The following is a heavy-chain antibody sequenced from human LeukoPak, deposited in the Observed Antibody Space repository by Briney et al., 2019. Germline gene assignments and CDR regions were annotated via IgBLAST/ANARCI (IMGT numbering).Heavy chain of an antibody. Sequence: SETLSLTCTVSGGSIISDGHYWTWIRQHPGKGLEWIGYIYYSGSTYYNPSLKSRVTISVDTSKNQFSLKPSSVTAADTAVYYCARGPGYSTYDYWGQGTLVTVSS. V-gene: IGHV4-31*03. D-gene: IGHD1-26*01. J-gene: IGHJ4*02. CDR2: IYYSGST. CDR3: ARGPGYSTYDY. CDR1: GGSIISDGHY.